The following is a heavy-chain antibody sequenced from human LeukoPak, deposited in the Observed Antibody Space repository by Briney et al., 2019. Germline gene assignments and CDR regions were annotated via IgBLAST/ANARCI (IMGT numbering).Heavy chain of an antibody. D-gene: IGHD4/OR15-4a*01. CDR2: VDLSRGGT. CDR1: GYTFTVHY. J-gene: IGHJ4*02. V-gene: IGHV1-2*02. CDR3: CRDRPSPDGSNIDY. Sequence: GAAVTVSFKPSGYTFTVHYVHWVRPAPGQGIEWMGWVDLSRGGTNSAQKFQGRGPMARDTSTATVFLELKILTPDDTASYLCCRDRPSPDGSNIDYWGQGTLVTVSS.